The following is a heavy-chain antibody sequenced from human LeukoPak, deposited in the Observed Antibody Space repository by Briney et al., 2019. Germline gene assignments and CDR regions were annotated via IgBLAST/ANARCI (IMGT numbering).Heavy chain of an antibody. CDR2: ISSSSSTI. V-gene: IGHV3-48*01. Sequence: GGSLRLSCAASGFTFSTYSMNWVRQAPGKGLEWVSYISSSSSTIYNADSVKGRFAISRDNAKNSLYLQMNSLRAADTAVYYCARDSPPDIWGQGTMVTVSS. CDR3: ARDSPPDI. CDR1: GFTFSTYS. J-gene: IGHJ3*02.